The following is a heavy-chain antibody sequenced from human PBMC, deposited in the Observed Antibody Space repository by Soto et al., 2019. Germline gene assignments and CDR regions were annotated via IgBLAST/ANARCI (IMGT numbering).Heavy chain of an antibody. V-gene: IGHV3-23*01. CDR2: ISGSGGST. J-gene: IGHJ6*03. D-gene: IGHD2-2*01. Sequence: GGSLRLSCAASGFTFSSYAMSWVRQAPGKGLEWVSAISGSGGSTYYADSVKGRFTISRDNSKNTLYLQMNSLRAEDTAVYYCAKANDGGPAAILWYYYYMDVWGKGTTVTVSS. CDR1: GFTFSSYA. CDR3: AKANDGGPAAILWYYYYMDV.